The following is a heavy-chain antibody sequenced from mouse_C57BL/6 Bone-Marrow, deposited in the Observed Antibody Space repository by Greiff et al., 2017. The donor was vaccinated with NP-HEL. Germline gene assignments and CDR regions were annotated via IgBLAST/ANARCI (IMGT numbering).Heavy chain of an antibody. CDR3: ARGRELVWYFDV. D-gene: IGHD4-1*01. V-gene: IGHV1-55*01. CDR1: GYTFTSYW. J-gene: IGHJ1*03. CDR2: IYPGSGST. Sequence: QVQLQQPGAELVKPGASVKMSCKASGYTFTSYWITWVKQRPGQGLEWIGDIYPGSGSTNYNEKFKSKATLTADTSSSTAYMQLSSLTSEDSAVYYCARGRELVWYFDVWGTGTTVTVSS.